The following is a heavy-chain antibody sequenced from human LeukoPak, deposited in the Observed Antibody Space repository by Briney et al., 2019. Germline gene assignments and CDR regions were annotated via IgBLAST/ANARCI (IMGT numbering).Heavy chain of an antibody. CDR1: GGTFSSYA. CDR2: IIPILGIA. D-gene: IGHD3-22*01. J-gene: IGHJ4*02. V-gene: IGHV1-69*04. CDR3: ASLSQGYDSSGYYFDY. Sequence: SVKVSCKASGGTFSSYAISWVRQAPGQGLEWMGRIIPILGIANYAQKFQGRVTITADKSTSTAYMELSSLRSEDTAVYYCASLSQGYDSSGYYFDYWGQGTLVTVSS.